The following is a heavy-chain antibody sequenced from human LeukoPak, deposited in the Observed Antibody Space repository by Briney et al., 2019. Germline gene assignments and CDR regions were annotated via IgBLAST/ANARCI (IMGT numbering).Heavy chain of an antibody. J-gene: IGHJ4*02. D-gene: IGHD3-22*01. V-gene: IGHV4-34*01. CDR1: GGSFSGYY. Sequence: SETLSLTCAVYGGSFSGYYWSWIRQPPGKGLEWIGSIYYSGSTYYNPSLKRRVTISVDTSKNQFSLKLSSVTAADTAVYYCARTHYYDSSGYLGPWGDLDYWGQGTLVTVSS. CDR3: ARTHYYDSSGYLGPWGDLDY. CDR2: IYYSGST.